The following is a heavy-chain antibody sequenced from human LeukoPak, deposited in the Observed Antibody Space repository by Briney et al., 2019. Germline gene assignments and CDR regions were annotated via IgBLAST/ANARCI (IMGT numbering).Heavy chain of an antibody. J-gene: IGHJ4*01. Sequence: GSLRLSCAASRFPFSSYTMHWVCQAPGKGLEWVSSISENSNDIHYASSLKGRFTISRDNAKKSLYLQMNSLRVEDTAVYYCAGGSGTYSPDYWGHESLVAVSS. CDR2: ISENSNDI. D-gene: IGHD3-16*01. CDR1: RFPFSSYT. V-gene: IGHV3-21*01. CDR3: AGGSGTYSPDY.